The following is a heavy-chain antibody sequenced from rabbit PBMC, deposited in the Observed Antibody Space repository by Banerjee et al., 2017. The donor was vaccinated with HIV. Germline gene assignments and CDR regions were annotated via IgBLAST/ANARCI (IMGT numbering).Heavy chain of an antibody. V-gene: IGHV1S45*01. J-gene: IGHJ4*01. CDR2: IYAGSSGST. CDR3: ARDRDTGSVYYFDL. D-gene: IGHD1-1*01. CDR1: GFSLSIYE. Sequence: QEQLEESGGGLVKPGASLTLTCTASGFSLSIYEMCWVRQAPGKGLEWIACIYAGSSGSTYYASWAKGRFTISKTSSTTVTLQMTSLTAADTATYFCARDRDTGSVYYFDLWGPGTLVTVS.